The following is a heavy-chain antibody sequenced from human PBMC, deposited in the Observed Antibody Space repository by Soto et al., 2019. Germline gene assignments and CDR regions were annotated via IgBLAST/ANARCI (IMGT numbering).Heavy chain of an antibody. D-gene: IGHD3-22*01. CDR3: ARTQNYYDSSTYAPSYYYGMDV. J-gene: IGHJ6*02. Sequence: SGPTLVNPTETLTLTCTVSGFSLSNARMGVSWIRQPPGKALEWLAHIFSNDEKSYSTSLKSRLTISKDTSKSQVVLTMTNMDPVDTATYYCARTQNYYDSSTYAPSYYYGMDVWGQGTTVTVSS. V-gene: IGHV2-26*01. CDR2: IFSNDEK. CDR1: GFSLSNARMG.